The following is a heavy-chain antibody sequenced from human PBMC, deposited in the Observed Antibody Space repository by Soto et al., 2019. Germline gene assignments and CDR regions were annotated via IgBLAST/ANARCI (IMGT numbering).Heavy chain of an antibody. D-gene: IGHD3-9*01. J-gene: IGHJ4*02. Sequence: SETLSLTCTVSGGSISSLYWSRIRQPPGKGLEWIGSINHSGSTNYNPSLKSRVTISVDTSKNQFSLKLSSVTAADTAVYYCAGEYYDISGYYFDYWGQGTLVTVSS. CDR3: AGEYYDISGYYFDY. CDR1: GGSISSLY. V-gene: IGHV4-59*05. CDR2: INHSGST.